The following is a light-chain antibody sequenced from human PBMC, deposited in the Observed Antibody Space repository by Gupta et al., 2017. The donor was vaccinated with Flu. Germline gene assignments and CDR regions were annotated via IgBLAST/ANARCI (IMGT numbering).Light chain of an antibody. CDR2: AAS. Sequence: SLSASIGDRVTITCRASQSTSTYLNWYQQQPGKAPKLLIYAASSLQSGVPSRFSGSGSGTDFTLTITRLQSEDFATYYCQQSDSVPWTFGQGTKVDIK. V-gene: IGKV1-39*01. CDR1: QSTSTY. J-gene: IGKJ1*01. CDR3: QQSDSVPWT.